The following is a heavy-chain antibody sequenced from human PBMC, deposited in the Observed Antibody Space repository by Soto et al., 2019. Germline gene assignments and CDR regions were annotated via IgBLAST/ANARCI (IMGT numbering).Heavy chain of an antibody. V-gene: IGHV1-69*12. Sequence: QVQLVQSGAEVKKPGSSVKVSCKASGGTFSSYAISWVRQAPGQGLEWMGGIIPIFGTANYAQKFQGRVTITADESTSTAYMELSSLRSEDTAVYYCGGHRGDETMATTTGDYWGQGTLVTVSS. J-gene: IGHJ4*02. CDR3: GGHRGDETMATTTGDY. CDR1: GGTFSSYA. D-gene: IGHD5-12*01. CDR2: IIPIFGTA.